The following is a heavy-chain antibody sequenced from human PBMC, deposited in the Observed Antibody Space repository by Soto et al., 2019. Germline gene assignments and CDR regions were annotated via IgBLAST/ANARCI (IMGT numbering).Heavy chain of an antibody. J-gene: IGHJ4*02. D-gene: IGHD5-18*01. V-gene: IGHV5-51*01. Sequence: GETLKISCKGSGYSFVSYWIAWVRQMPGKGLEWMGSIYPGDSDTTYSPSIQGQVTISADKSSTTVYLQWNTLKASDTAMYYCAKTDGYEVEYWGQGTQVTVSS. CDR3: AKTDGYEVEY. CDR1: GYSFVSYW. CDR2: IYPGDSDT.